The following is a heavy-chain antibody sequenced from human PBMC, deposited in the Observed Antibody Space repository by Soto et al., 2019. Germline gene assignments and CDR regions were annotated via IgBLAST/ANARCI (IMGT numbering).Heavy chain of an antibody. CDR2: IRSKANSYAT. CDR1: GFTFSGSA. CDR3: TRHSSGGRWFDP. V-gene: IGHV3-73*02. D-gene: IGHD6-19*01. Sequence: EVQLVESGGGLVQPGVSLKLSCAASGFTFSGSAMHWVRQASGKGLEWVGRIRSKANSYATAYAASVKGRFTISRDDSKNTAYRQTNSRKTEDTAVYYCTRHSSGGRWFDPWGQGTLVTVAS. J-gene: IGHJ5*02.